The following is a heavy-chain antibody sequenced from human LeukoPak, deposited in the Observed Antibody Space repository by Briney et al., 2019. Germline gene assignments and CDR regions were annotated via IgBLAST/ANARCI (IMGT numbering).Heavy chain of an antibody. Sequence: SVKVSCKASGGTFSSYAISWVRQAPGQGLEWMGGIIPIFGTANYAQKFQGRVTMTEDTSTDTAYMELSSLRSEDTAVYYCATDGIAAAGTAPLFWGQGTLVTVSS. J-gene: IGHJ4*02. V-gene: IGHV1-69*06. CDR2: IIPIFGTA. D-gene: IGHD6-13*01. CDR1: GGTFSSYA. CDR3: ATDGIAAAGTAPLF.